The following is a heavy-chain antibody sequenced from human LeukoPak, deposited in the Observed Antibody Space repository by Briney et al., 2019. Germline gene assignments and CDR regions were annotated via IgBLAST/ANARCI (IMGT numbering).Heavy chain of an antibody. V-gene: IGHV4-59*01. CDR2: IYYSGST. CDR3: ARDHRSPYSSNWAGGDYFDY. Sequence: PSETLSLTCTVSGGSISSYYWSWIRQPPGKGLEWIGYIYYSGSTNYNPSLKSRVTISVDTSKNQFSLKLSSVTAADTAVYYCARDHRSPYSSNWAGGDYFDYWGQGTLVTVSS. CDR1: GGSISSYY. J-gene: IGHJ4*02. D-gene: IGHD6-13*01.